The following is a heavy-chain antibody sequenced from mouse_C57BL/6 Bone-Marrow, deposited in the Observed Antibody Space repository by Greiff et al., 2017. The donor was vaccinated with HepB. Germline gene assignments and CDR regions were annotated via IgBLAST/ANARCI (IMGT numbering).Heavy chain of an antibody. Sequence: EVKLMESGGGLVQPGGSLSLSCAASGFTFTDYYMSWVRQPPGKALEWLGFIRNKANGYTTEYSASVKGRFTISRDNTQSILYLQMNALRAEDSATYYCARSAYYYGSSVFGYWGQGTTLTVSS. J-gene: IGHJ2*01. CDR3: ARSAYYYGSSVFGY. CDR1: GFTFTDYY. D-gene: IGHD1-1*01. CDR2: IRNKANGYTT. V-gene: IGHV7-3*01.